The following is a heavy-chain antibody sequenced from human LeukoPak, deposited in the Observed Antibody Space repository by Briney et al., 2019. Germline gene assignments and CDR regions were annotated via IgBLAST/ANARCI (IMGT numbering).Heavy chain of an antibody. CDR2: IWNDGSNK. J-gene: IGHJ4*02. CDR1: GFTFSVYG. CDR3: ARASGPLDY. Sequence: GRSLRLSCAASGFTFSVYGMHWVRQAPGRGLEWVAVIWNDGSNKYYADSVKGRFTISRDNSKNTLYLQMNSLRAEDTAVYSCARASGPLDYWGQGTLVTVSS. D-gene: IGHD3-10*01. V-gene: IGHV3-33*01.